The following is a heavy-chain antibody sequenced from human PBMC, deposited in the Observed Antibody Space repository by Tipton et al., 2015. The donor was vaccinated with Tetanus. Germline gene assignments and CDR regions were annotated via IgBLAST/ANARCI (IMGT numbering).Heavy chain of an antibody. D-gene: IGHD3-22*01. CDR2: IDPNSGGT. Sequence: QLVQSGAEMKKPGASVEVSCKASGYTFTGYYIYWVRQAPGQGLEWMGWIDPNSGGTVYAQKFQGRVTMTRDTSISTGYMELRSLRSDDTAVYYCARDRGDYIYYGMDVWGPGTTVTVS. J-gene: IGHJ6*02. V-gene: IGHV1-2*02. CDR1: GYTFTGYY. CDR3: ARDRGDYIYYGMDV.